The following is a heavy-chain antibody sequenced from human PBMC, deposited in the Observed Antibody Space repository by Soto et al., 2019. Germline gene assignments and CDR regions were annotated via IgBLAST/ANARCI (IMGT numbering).Heavy chain of an antibody. CDR2: IYSGTT. V-gene: IGHV4-30-2*01. CDR1: GGSIISGVYS. J-gene: IGHJ4*02. D-gene: IGHD6-19*01. Sequence: PSETLSLTCAVSGGSIISGVYSWSWIRQPPGNGLEWIGYIYSGTTHYNPSLESRVTIAMDRSKNQVSLSLKSVTAADTAVYYFAREDSGELFDFXXQ. CDR3: AREDSGELFDF.